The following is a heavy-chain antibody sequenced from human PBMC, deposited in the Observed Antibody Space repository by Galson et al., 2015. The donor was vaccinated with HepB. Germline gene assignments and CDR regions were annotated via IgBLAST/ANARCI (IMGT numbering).Heavy chain of an antibody. D-gene: IGHD3-16*02. Sequence: SLRLSCAASGFTFSSYAMSWVRQAPGKGLEWVSAISGSGGSTYYADSVKGRFTISRDNSKNTLYLQMNSLRAEDTAVYYCAKDIEGGAYDYIWGSYLSGYWGQGTLVTVSS. V-gene: IGHV3-23*01. CDR1: GFTFSSYA. CDR2: ISGSGGST. CDR3: AKDIEGGAYDYIWGSYLSGY. J-gene: IGHJ4*02.